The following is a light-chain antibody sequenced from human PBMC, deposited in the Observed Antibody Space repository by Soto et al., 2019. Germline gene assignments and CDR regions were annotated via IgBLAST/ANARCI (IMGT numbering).Light chain of an antibody. CDR1: QSISSY. CDR3: QQSYSTPGYT. J-gene: IGKJ2*01. Sequence: DIQMTQSPSSLSASVGDRVTITCRASQSISSYLNWYQQKPGKAPKLLIYAASSLQSGVPSRFSGRGSGTEFPLHISRLQPEDFATYYCQQSYSTPGYTFGQGTKLEIK. CDR2: AAS. V-gene: IGKV1-39*01.